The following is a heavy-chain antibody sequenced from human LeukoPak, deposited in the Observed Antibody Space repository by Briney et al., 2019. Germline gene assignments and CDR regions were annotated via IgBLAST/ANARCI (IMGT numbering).Heavy chain of an antibody. J-gene: IGHJ4*02. CDR3: ARDSQYYYDDDY. Sequence: ASVKVSCKASGYTFTSYGISWVRQAPGQGLEWMGWISAYNGNTNYAQKLQDRVTMTTDTSTSTAYMELRSLRSDDTAVYYCARDSQYYYDDDYWGQGTLVTVSS. D-gene: IGHD3-22*01. CDR2: ISAYNGNT. V-gene: IGHV1-18*01. CDR1: GYTFTSYG.